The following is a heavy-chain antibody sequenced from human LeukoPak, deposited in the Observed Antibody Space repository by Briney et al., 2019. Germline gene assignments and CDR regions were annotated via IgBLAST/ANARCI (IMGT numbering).Heavy chain of an antibody. CDR1: GFTFSKYW. V-gene: IGHV3-74*01. Sequence: GGSLRHSCAASGFTFSKYWMLWVRQAPGKGLESVSRINTDGTVTTYADSVKGRFTVSRDNADNTMFLQMNSVRDEDTAVYYCATKQWMAPPPDSWGQGTPVTVSS. CDR2: INTDGTVT. D-gene: IGHD6-19*01. J-gene: IGHJ4*02. CDR3: ATKQWMAPPPDS.